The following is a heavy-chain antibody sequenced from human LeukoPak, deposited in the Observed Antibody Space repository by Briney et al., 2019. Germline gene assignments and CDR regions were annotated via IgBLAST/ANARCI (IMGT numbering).Heavy chain of an antibody. Sequence: GGSLRLSCAASGFTFSSYAMSWVRQAPGKGLEWVSAISGSGGSTYYADSVKGRFTISRDNSKNTLYLQMNSLRAEDTAVYYCAKYYFSLYSGSYSARFDYWGQGTLVTVSS. CDR1: GFTFSSYA. V-gene: IGHV3-23*01. CDR2: ISGSGGST. D-gene: IGHD1-26*01. CDR3: AKYYFSLYSGSYSARFDY. J-gene: IGHJ4*02.